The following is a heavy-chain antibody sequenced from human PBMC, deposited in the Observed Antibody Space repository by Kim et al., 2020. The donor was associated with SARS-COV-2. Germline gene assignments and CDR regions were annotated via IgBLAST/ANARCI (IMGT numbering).Heavy chain of an antibody. CDR2: IIPMFDTP. Sequence: SVKVSCKASAGTFSSFVITWVRQAPGQGLEWVGGIIPMFDTPNYAQKFQGRVTITADESTRTAYMELSSLGSDDTGVYFCARCHYPDSWSGYSQADYYYGMDVWGQGTTVIVSS. J-gene: IGHJ6*02. CDR1: AGTFSSFV. V-gene: IGHV1-69*13. CDR3: ARCHYPDSWSGYSQADYYYGMDV. D-gene: IGHD3-3*01.